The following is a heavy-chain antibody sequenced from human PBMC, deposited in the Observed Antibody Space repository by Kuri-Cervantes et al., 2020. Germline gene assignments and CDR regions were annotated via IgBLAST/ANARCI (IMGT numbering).Heavy chain of an antibody. Sequence: ESLKISCAVYGGSFSGYYWSWIRQPPGKGLEWIGEINHSGSTNFNPSLKSRVTISVDTSKNQFSLKLSSVTAADTAVYYCARARGGDYWGQGTLVTVSS. V-gene: IGHV4-34*01. CDR3: ARARGGDY. CDR2: INHSGST. J-gene: IGHJ4*02. D-gene: IGHD3-16*01. CDR1: GGSFSGYY.